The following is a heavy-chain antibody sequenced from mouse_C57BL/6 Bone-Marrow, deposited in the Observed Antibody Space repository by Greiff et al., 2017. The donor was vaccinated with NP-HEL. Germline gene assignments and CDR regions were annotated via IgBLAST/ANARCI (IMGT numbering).Heavy chain of an antibody. J-gene: IGHJ2*01. V-gene: IGHV5-6*01. D-gene: IGHD6-1*01. CDR2: ISSGGSYT. CDR3: ERPSYAYYCDY. CDR1: GFTFSSYG. Sequence: EVQLVESGGDLVKPGGSLKLSCAASGFTFSSYGMSWVRQTPDKRLEWVATISSGGSYTYYPDSVKGRFTISRDNAKNTLYLQMSSLKSEDTAMYYCERPSYAYYCDYGGQGTTLTVSS.